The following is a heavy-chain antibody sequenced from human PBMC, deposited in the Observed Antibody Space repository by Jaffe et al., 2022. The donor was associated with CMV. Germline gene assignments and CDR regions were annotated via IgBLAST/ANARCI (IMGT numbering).Heavy chain of an antibody. V-gene: IGHV3-33*01. Sequence: QVQLVESGGGVVQPGRSLRLSCAASGFTFSSYGMHWVRQAPGKGLEWVAVIWYDGSNKYYADSVKGRFTISRDNSKNTLYLQMNSLRAEDTAVYYCARDRGPRQQLVPDIYGMDVWGQGTTVTVSS. CDR2: IWYDGSNK. J-gene: IGHJ6*02. CDR1: GFTFSSYG. D-gene: IGHD6-13*01. CDR3: ARDRGPRQQLVPDIYGMDV.